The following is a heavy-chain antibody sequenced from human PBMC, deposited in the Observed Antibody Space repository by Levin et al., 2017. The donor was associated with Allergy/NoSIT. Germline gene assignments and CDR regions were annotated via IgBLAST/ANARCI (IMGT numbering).Heavy chain of an antibody. V-gene: IGHV1-18*01. D-gene: IGHD1-26*01. Sequence: GESLKISCKASGYTFTSYGISWVRQAPGQGLEWMGWISAYNGNTNYAQKLQGRVTMTTDTSTSTAYMELRSLRSDDTAVYYCARDPRSGSYYITRYYYYGMDVWGQGTTVTVSS. J-gene: IGHJ6*02. CDR2: ISAYNGNT. CDR3: ARDPRSGSYYITRYYYYGMDV. CDR1: GYTFTSYG.